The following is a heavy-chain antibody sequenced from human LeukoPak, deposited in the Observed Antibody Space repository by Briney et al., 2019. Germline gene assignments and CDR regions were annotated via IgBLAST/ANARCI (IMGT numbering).Heavy chain of an antibody. J-gene: IGHJ4*02. Sequence: GGSLRLSYAASGFTFSSYWMSWVRQAPGKGLEWVANIKQDGSEKYYVDSVKGRFTISRDNAKNSLYLQMDSLRAEDTAVYYCARYSGYDWHFDYWGQGTLVTVSS. D-gene: IGHD5-12*01. CDR2: IKQDGSEK. V-gene: IGHV3-7*01. CDR3: ARYSGYDWHFDY. CDR1: GFTFSSYW.